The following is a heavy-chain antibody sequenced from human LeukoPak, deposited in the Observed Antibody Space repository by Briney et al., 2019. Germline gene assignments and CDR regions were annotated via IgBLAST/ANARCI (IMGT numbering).Heavy chain of an antibody. J-gene: IGHJ3*02. CDR1: GGSISITSYY. V-gene: IGHV4-39*07. CDR2: MYSSGST. Sequence: PSETLSLTCTVSGGSISITSYYWGWIRQPPGKGLEWIGSMYSSGSTYYNPSLKSRVTISVDTSKNQFSLKLSSVTAADTAVYYCARGPPDCSSTSCYAFDAFDIWGQGTMVTVSS. D-gene: IGHD2-2*01. CDR3: ARGPPDCSSTSCYAFDAFDI.